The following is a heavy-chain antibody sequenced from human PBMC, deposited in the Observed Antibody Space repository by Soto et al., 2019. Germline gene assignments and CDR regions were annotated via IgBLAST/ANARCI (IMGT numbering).Heavy chain of an antibody. Sequence: QVQLVQSGAEVKKPGASVKISCKTSGYIFINYYIHWVRQAPGQGLEWVALFNPMSGSTNYAQKLQGRVAVNRDTSTSTVYMELSSLISEDTAVYYCARDLAAADYWGQGTLVTVSS. CDR3: ARDLAAADY. D-gene: IGHD6-13*01. J-gene: IGHJ4*02. CDR1: GYIFINYY. CDR2: FNPMSGST. V-gene: IGHV1-46*04.